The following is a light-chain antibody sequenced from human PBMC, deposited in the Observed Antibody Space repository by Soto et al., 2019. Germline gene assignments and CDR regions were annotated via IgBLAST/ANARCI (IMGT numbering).Light chain of an antibody. V-gene: IGKV1-5*01. CDR3: QQYKSYSYT. CDR1: QSISSW. J-gene: IGKJ2*01. CDR2: DPS. Sequence: DIQMTQSPSTLSASVGDRVTITCRASQSISSWLAWNPQKPGKAPKLLIYDPSSLASGVPSRFSGSGSATEFTLTISSLQPDDFATYYCQQYKSYSYTFGQGTKLEIK.